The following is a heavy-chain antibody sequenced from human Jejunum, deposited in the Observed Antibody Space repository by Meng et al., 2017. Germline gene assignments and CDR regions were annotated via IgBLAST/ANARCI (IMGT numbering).Heavy chain of an antibody. J-gene: IGHJ4*02. CDR1: GFTFSSYW. CDR3: ARSGGVVDY. CDR2: INNDGTTT. D-gene: IGHD1-26*01. V-gene: IGHV3-74*01. Sequence: GQLGGSGGGLVQPGGSLRLSCAASGFTFSSYWMHWVRQAPGKGLVWVSHINNDGTTTNYADSVKGRFTISRDNAKNTLYLQMNSLRAEDTAVYYCARSGGVVDYWGQGTLVTVSS.